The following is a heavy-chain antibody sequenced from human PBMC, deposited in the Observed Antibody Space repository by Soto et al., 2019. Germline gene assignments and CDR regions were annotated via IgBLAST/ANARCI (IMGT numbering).Heavy chain of an antibody. V-gene: IGHV3-23*01. J-gene: IGHJ4*02. CDR1: GITFSTYA. CDR2: IGSNGADK. Sequence: GGSLRLSCAASGITFSTYAMSWVRRAPGKGLEWVSTIGSNGADKQYADFVKGRFTVSRDSSKSTLSLQMNSLRAEDTALYYCAKNGLDNSPSAIDSWGPGTLVTVSS. CDR3: AKNGLDNSPSAIDS. D-gene: IGHD2-8*01.